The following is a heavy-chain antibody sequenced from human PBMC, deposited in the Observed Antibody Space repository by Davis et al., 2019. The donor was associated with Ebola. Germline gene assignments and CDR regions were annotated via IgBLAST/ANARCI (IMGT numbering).Heavy chain of an antibody. CDR1: GFTFSSYA. V-gene: IGHV3-23*01. CDR3: ARDTSQAY. CDR2: ISGSGGNT. J-gene: IGHJ4*02. Sequence: GESLKISCAASGFTFSSYAMTWVRQAPGKGLEWVSAISGSGGNTYYADSVKGRFTISRDNSKNTLYLQMNSLRAEDTAVYYCARDTSQAYWGQGTLVTVSS.